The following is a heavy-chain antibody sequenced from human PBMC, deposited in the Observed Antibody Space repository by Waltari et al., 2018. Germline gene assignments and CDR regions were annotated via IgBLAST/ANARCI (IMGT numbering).Heavy chain of an antibody. CDR2: IKSKTDGGTT. CDR3: ARPPRGRNWAHFDY. J-gene: IGHJ4*02. V-gene: IGHV3-15*01. D-gene: IGHD7-27*01. CDR1: GFTFSNAW. Sequence: EVQLVESGGGLVKPGGSLRLSCAASGFTFSNAWLSWVRQAPGKGLEWVGRIKSKTDGGTTDYAAPVKGRFTISRDNAKNSLYLQMNSLRAEDTAVYYCARPPRGRNWAHFDYWGQGTLVTVSS.